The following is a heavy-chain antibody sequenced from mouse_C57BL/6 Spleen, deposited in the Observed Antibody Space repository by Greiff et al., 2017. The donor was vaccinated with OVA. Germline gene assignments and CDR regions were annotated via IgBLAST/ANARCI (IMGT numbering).Heavy chain of an antibody. D-gene: IGHD3-3*01. J-gene: IGHJ4*01. CDR2: IYPRSGNT. CDR1: GYTFTSYG. V-gene: IGHV1-81*01. CDR3: AREGDVEYAMDY. Sequence: QVHVKQSGAELARPGASVKLSCKASGYTFTSYGISWVKQRTGQGLEWIGEIYPRSGNTYYNEKFKGKATLTADKSSSTAYMELRSLTSEDSAVYFCAREGDVEYAMDYWGQGTSVTVSS.